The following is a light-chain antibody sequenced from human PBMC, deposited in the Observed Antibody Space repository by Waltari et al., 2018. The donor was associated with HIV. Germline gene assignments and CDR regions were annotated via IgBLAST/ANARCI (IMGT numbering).Light chain of an antibody. J-gene: IGLJ2*01. CDR3: QSIDSSGIYVI. CDR1: EFPQNN. CDR2: KDS. V-gene: IGLV3-25*03. Sequence: SYELTQPPSVSVSPGQTAMLTCSGDEFPQNNGCWYQQKPGQAPALVIYKDSERPSGIPERFSGSSSGTTVTLTISGVQAEDEADYYCQSIDSSGIYVIFGGGTKLTVL.